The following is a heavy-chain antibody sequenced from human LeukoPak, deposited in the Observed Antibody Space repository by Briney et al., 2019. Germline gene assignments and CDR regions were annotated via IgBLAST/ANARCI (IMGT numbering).Heavy chain of an antibody. CDR2: INLSGGTT. Sequence: ASVKVSCKASGYTFTSYYMHWVRQAPGQGLEWMGIINLSGGTTYYAQKFQGRVTMTNDMSTSTVYMELSSLRSEDTAVYYCARWGDGDYKGLDYWGQGTLVTVSS. J-gene: IGHJ4*02. CDR3: ARWGDGDYKGLDY. D-gene: IGHD4-17*01. CDR1: GYTFTSYY. V-gene: IGHV1-46*01.